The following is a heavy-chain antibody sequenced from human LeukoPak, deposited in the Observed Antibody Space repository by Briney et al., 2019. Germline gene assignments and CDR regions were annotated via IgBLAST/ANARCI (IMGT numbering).Heavy chain of an antibody. V-gene: IGHV3-23*01. CDR2: ISGSGGST. CDR1: GFSFSTCA. D-gene: IGHD3-16*01. Sequence: PGVSLRLSCAASGFSFSTCAMNWVRQAPGKGLRWVSTISGSGGSTYYADSVKGRFTISRDNSKNTLYLQMNSLRAEDTAVYYCAKDGGFGVGYFDYWGQGILVTVSS. CDR3: AKDGGFGVGYFDY. J-gene: IGHJ4*02.